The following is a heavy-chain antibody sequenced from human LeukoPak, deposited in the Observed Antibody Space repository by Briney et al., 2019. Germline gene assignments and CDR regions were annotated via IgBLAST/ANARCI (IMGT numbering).Heavy chain of an antibody. Sequence: ASVKVSCKVSGYTLTELSMHWVRQAPGKGLEWTGGFDPEDGETIYAQKFQGRVTMTEDTSTDTAYMELSSLRSEDTAVYYCATLLQGDSSGYYFDYWGQGTLVTVSS. D-gene: IGHD3-22*01. CDR3: ATLLQGDSSGYYFDY. J-gene: IGHJ4*02. CDR1: GYTLTELS. V-gene: IGHV1-24*01. CDR2: FDPEDGET.